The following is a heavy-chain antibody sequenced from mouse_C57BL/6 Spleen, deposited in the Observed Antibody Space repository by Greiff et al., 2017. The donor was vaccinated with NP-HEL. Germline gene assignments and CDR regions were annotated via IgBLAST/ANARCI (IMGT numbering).Heavy chain of an antibody. Sequence: VQLQQSGPELVKPGASVKISCKASGYAFSSSWMNWVKQRPGKGLEWIGRIYPGDGDTNYNGKFKGKATLTADKSSSTAYMQLSSLTSEDSAVYFCARGNYYYGSSYYFDYWGQGTTLTVSS. V-gene: IGHV1-82*01. D-gene: IGHD1-1*01. J-gene: IGHJ2*01. CDR3: ARGNYYYGSSYYFDY. CDR1: GYAFSSSW. CDR2: IYPGDGDT.